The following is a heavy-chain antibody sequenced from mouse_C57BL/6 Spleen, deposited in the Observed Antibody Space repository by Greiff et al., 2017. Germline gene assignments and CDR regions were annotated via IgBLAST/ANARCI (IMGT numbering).Heavy chain of an antibody. CDR2: IDPENGDT. Sequence: EVQLQQSGAELVRPGASVKLSCTASGFNIKDDYMHWVKQRPEQGLEWIGWIDPENGDTEYASKFQGKATITADTSSNTAYLQLSSLTSEDTAVYYCTTPYGNYGWDFGGWGTGTTVTASS. CDR1: GFNIKDDY. J-gene: IGHJ1*03. D-gene: IGHD2-1*01. V-gene: IGHV14-4*01. CDR3: TTPYGNYGWDFGG.